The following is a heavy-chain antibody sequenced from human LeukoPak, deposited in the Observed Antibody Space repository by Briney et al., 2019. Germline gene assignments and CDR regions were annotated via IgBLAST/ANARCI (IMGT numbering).Heavy chain of an antibody. J-gene: IGHJ4*02. CDR1: GYTFTSYW. CDR3: ARHTPVSFNYADY. V-gene: IGHV5-51*01. Sequence: GESLQISCQGSGYTFTSYWIGWVRQMPGKGLEWMGIIYPGDSDTRYSPSFQGQVTISADKSISTAYLQWSSLKASDTAMYYCARHTPVSFNYADYWGQGTLVTVSS. D-gene: IGHD2-2*01. CDR2: IYPGDSDT.